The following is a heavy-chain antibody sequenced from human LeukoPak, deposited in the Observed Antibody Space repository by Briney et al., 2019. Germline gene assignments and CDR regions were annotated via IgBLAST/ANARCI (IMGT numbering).Heavy chain of an antibody. V-gene: IGHV1-18*04. CDR3: ALRTAYSSGWSDNWFDP. D-gene: IGHD6-19*01. Sequence: ASVKVSCKASGYTFTDYYMHWVRQAPGQGLEWMGWISAYNGNTNYAQKLQGRVTMTTDTSTSTAYMELRSLRSDDTAVYYCALRTAYSSGWSDNWFDPWGQGTLVTVSS. CDR2: ISAYNGNT. CDR1: GYTFTDYY. J-gene: IGHJ5*02.